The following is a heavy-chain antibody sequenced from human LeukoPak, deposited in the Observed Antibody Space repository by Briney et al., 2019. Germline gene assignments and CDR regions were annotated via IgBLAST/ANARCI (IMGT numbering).Heavy chain of an antibody. D-gene: IGHD2-2*01. CDR1: GGSISSYY. V-gene: IGHV4-4*09. J-gene: IGHJ5*02. CDR3: ARRGYIVVVRWFDP. Sequence: SETLSLTCTVSGGSISSYYWSWIRQPPGKGLEWIGYIYTSGSTNYNPSLKSRVTISVDTSKNQFSLKLSSVTAADTAVYYCARRGYIVVVRWFDPWGQGTLVTVSS. CDR2: IYTSGST.